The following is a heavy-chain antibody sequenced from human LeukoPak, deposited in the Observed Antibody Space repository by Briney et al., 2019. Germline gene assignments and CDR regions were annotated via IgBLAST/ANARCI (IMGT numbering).Heavy chain of an antibody. J-gene: IGHJ6*02. CDR3: AKDTYYFDSNDYWGRYYYGMDV. D-gene: IGHD3-22*01. V-gene: IGHV3-23*01. CDR1: GFTFSSYA. Sequence: HPGGSLRLSCAAPGFTFSSYAMNWVRQAPGKGLEWVSVISGSGAGTYYADSVKGRFTISRDNSKSTLYLQMNSLRAEDTAVYYCAKDTYYFDSNDYWGRYYYGMDVWGRGTTVTVSS. CDR2: ISGSGAGT.